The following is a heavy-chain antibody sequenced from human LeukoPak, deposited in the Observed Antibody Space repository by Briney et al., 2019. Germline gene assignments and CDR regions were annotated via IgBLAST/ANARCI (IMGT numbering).Heavy chain of an antibody. CDR2: ISYDGSNE. J-gene: IGHJ4*02. CDR1: GFTLSSYA. D-gene: IGHD6-6*01. V-gene: IGHV3-30*04. Sequence: GGSLRLSCAASGFTLSSYAVHWVRQAPGKGLEWVAVISYDGSNEYYADSVKGRFTISRDNSKNTLYLQMNSLRAEDTAVYYCARGEWSSSPFDYWGQGTLVTVSS. CDR3: ARGEWSSSPFDY.